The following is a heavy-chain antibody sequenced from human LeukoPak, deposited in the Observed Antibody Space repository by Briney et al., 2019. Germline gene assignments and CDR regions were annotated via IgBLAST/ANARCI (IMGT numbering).Heavy chain of an antibody. D-gene: IGHD2-2*01. V-gene: IGHV1-2*02. Sequence: GASVKVSCKVSGYTLTELSMHWVRQAPGQGLEWMGWINPNSGGTNYAQKFQGRVTMTRDTSISTAYMELSRLRSDDTAVYYCARDGYGSTSLIDYWGQGTLVTVSS. CDR3: ARDGYGSTSLIDY. J-gene: IGHJ4*02. CDR1: GYTLTELS. CDR2: INPNSGGT.